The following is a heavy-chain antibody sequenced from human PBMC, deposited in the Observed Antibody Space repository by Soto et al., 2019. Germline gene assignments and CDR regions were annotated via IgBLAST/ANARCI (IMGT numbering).Heavy chain of an antibody. V-gene: IGHV3-21*01. CDR3: ARERDYIWGSYRTNYYYYYMDV. D-gene: IGHD3-16*02. J-gene: IGHJ6*03. CDR1: GFTFSSYS. Sequence: GGSLRLSCAASGFTFSSYSMNWVRQAPGKGLEWVSSISSSSSYIYYADSVKGRFTISRDNAKNSLYLQMNSLRAEDTAVYYCARERDYIWGSYRTNYYYYYMDVWGKGTTVTVSS. CDR2: ISSSSSYI.